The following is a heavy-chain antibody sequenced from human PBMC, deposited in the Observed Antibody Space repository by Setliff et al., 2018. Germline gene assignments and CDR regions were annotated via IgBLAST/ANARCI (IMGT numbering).Heavy chain of an antibody. CDR3: ARGGSPYYFDY. V-gene: IGHV3-21*01. CDR1: GFTFSTYS. D-gene: IGHD3-16*01. CDR2: ITSGSSNI. Sequence: GSLRLSCAASGFTFSTYSMNWVRQAPGKGLEWVASITSGSSNIWYADSVKGRFTISRDNAKNSLYMQMNSLRAEDTAVYYCARGGSPYYFDYWGQGPLVTVSS. J-gene: IGHJ4*02.